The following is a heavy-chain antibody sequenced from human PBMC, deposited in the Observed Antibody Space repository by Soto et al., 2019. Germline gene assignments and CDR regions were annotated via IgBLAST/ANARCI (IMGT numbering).Heavy chain of an antibody. CDR2: VTATAESA. V-gene: IGHV3-23*01. J-gene: IGHJ5*02. CDR1: GFNFDAYA. D-gene: IGHD3-10*01. CDR3: ARGRYSASPPDL. Sequence: LRLSCTPFGFNFDAYAMSWVRQAPGKGLEWVSAVTATAESAYYTDSVRGRFIITRDNSDNMLYLQMSSLRVEDTAIYFCARGRYSASPPDLWGRGTQVTVSS.